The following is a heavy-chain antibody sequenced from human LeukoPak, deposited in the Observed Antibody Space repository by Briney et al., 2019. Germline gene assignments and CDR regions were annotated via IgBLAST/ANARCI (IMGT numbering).Heavy chain of an antibody. Sequence: SETLSLTCTVSGGSISSGGYYWSWIRQPPGKGLERIGEINHSGSTNYNPSLKSRVTISVDTSKNQFSLKPSSVAAADTAVYYCARGSTYYDFWSGYYSYYFDYWGQRTLVTVSS. CDR2: INHSGST. D-gene: IGHD3-3*01. V-gene: IGHV4-39*07. CDR3: ARGSTYYDFWSGYYSYYFDY. J-gene: IGHJ4*02. CDR1: GGSISSGGYY.